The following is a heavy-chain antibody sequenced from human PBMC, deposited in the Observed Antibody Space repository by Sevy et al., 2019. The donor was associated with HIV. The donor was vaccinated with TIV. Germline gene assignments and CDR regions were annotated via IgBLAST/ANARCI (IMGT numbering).Heavy chain of an antibody. V-gene: IGHV3-21*01. CDR1: GFSLSNYS. Sequence: GGSLRLSCAASGFSLSNYSMNWVRQAPGKGLEWVSSISGSSTDIYYADSVKGRFTISRDNAKNSLYLQMNSLRAEDTAVYYCARDWEYSSSHPFDNWGQGTLVTVSS. J-gene: IGHJ4*02. CDR2: ISGSSTDI. CDR3: ARDWEYSSSHPFDN. D-gene: IGHD6-6*01.